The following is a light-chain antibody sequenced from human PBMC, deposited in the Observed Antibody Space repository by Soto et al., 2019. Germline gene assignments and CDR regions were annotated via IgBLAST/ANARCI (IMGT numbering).Light chain of an antibody. V-gene: IGKV3-11*01. Sequence: EIVLTQSPATLSLSPGERATPSCRASQSVSISLAWYQQKPGQAPRLLIYDASSRATGIPARFSGSGSGTDFTLTIDSLEPEDFAVYYCQQRSNWPLTFGGGTKVEIK. CDR1: QSVSIS. CDR3: QQRSNWPLT. J-gene: IGKJ4*01. CDR2: DAS.